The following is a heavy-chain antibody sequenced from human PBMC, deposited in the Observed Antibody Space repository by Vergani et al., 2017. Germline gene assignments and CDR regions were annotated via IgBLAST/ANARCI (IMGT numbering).Heavy chain of an antibody. Sequence: QVQLVESGGGVVQPGRSLRLSCAASGFTFSNYAMHWVRQAPGKGLEWVAVISYDGSNKYYADSVKGRFTISRDSSKNTLYLQMNSLRAEDTAVYYCARDGALRINWGFSYYYYYMDVWGKGTTVTVSS. CDR3: ARDGALRINWGFSYYYYYMDV. D-gene: IGHD7-27*01. V-gene: IGHV3-30*04. CDR2: ISYDGSNK. J-gene: IGHJ6*03. CDR1: GFTFSNYA.